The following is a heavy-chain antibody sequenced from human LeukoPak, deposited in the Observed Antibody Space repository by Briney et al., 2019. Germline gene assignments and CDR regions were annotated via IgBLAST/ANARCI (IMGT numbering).Heavy chain of an antibody. CDR2: TYYRSKWIN. J-gene: IGHJ3*02. V-gene: IGHV6-1*01. CDR1: GDSVSVKSDV. D-gene: IGHD3-9*01. CDR3: ARDADWAYDAFDI. Sequence: SQTLSLTCAVSGDSVSVKSDVWNWIRQSPSRGLEWLGRTYYRSKWINDYATSVKSRIIISPDTSKNQFSLHLNSVTPEDTAVYYCARDADWAYDAFDIWGQGTMVTVSS.